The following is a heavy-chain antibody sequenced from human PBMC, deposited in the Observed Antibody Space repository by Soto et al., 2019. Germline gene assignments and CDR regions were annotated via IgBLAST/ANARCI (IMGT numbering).Heavy chain of an antibody. Sequence: ASVKVSCKASGYTFTSYGISWVRQAPGQGLEWMGWISAYNGNTNYAQKLQGRVTMTTDTSTSTAYMELSSLRSEDTAVYYCARGGITIFGVVISTDVWGKGTTVTVSS. V-gene: IGHV1-18*01. J-gene: IGHJ6*04. CDR3: ARGGITIFGVVISTDV. CDR1: GYTFTSYG. D-gene: IGHD3-3*01. CDR2: ISAYNGNT.